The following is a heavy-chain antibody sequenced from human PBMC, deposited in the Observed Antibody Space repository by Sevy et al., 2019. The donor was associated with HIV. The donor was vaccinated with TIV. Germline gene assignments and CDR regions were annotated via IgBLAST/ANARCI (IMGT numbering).Heavy chain of an antibody. CDR2: ISSSSSTI. D-gene: IGHD6-13*01. CDR3: ARERTHSSSSDYYYGMDV. V-gene: IGHV3-48*02. Sequence: GGSLRLSCAASGFSFSGYSMNWVRQAPGKGLEWVSYISSSSSTIYYADSVKGRFTISRDNAKNSLYLQMNSLRDEDTAVYYCARERTHSSSSDYYYGMDVWGQGTTVTVSS. J-gene: IGHJ6*02. CDR1: GFSFSGYS.